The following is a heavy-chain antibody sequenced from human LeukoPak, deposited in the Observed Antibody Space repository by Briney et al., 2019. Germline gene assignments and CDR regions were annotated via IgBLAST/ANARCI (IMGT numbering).Heavy chain of an antibody. D-gene: IGHD2-2*01. CDR2: ISSSSSYI. V-gene: IGHV3-21*01. J-gene: IGHJ5*02. CDR1: GFTFSSYS. CDR3: ARDKVVVPAAIASRNWFDP. Sequence: GGSLSLSCAASGFTFSSYSMNWVRQAPGKGLEWVSSISSSSSYIYYADSVKGRFTISRDNAKNSLYLQMNSLRAEDTAVYYCARDKVVVPAAIASRNWFDPWGQGTLVTVSS.